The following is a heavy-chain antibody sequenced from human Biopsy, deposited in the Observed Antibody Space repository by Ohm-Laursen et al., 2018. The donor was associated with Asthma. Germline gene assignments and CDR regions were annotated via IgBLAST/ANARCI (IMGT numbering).Heavy chain of an antibody. D-gene: IGHD3-3*02. CDR2: IKHDGSEK. V-gene: IGHV3-7*01. CDR1: GFTFRDHW. Sequence: SLRLSFAPPGFTFRDHWMSWLGQARGRGRAWVASIKHDGSEKNQVDTLKAGLTNSRDNAKNSLYLQMNSLRAEDTAVYYCARTFHFWSPYHAERYQLWGQGTLVTVSS. J-gene: IGHJ1*01. CDR3: ARTFHFWSPYHAERYQL.